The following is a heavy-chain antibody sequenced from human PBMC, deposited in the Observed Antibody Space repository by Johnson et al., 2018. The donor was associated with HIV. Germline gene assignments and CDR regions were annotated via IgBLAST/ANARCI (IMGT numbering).Heavy chain of an antibody. CDR2: INWNGGST. CDR3: ASADRDSGTYHDAFDI. D-gene: IGHD1-26*01. Sequence: VQLVESGGGVVRPGGSLRLSCAASGFTFGDYGMSWVRQVPGKGLEWVSGINWNGGSTGYADSVKGRFTISRDNAKNSLYLQMNSLTVEDTALYYCASADRDSGTYHDAFDIWGQGTMVTVSS. CDR1: GFTFGDYG. V-gene: IGHV3-20*04. J-gene: IGHJ3*02.